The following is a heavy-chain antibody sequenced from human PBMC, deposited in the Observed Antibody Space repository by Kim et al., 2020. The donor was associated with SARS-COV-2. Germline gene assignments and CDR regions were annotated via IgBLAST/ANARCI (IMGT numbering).Heavy chain of an antibody. CDR1: GYTFTSYY. V-gene: IGHV1-46*01. Sequence: ASVKVSCKASGYTFTSYYMHWVRQAPGQGLEWMGIINPSGGSTSYAQKFQGRVTMTRDTSTSTVYMELSSLRSEDTAVYYCARAGHDYVSGSYRDNWFDPWGQGTLVTVSS. D-gene: IGHD3-16*02. CDR2: INPSGGST. J-gene: IGHJ5*02. CDR3: ARAGHDYVSGSYRDNWFDP.